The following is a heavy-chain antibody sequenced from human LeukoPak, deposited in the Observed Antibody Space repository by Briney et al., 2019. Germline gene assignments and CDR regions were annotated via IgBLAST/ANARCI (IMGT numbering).Heavy chain of an antibody. V-gene: IGHV4-39*01. CDR2: IYYSGST. CDR3: ARQGRIGSYYAQDY. Sequence: PSETLSLTCTVSGGSISSSSYYWGWIRQPPGKGLEWIGSIYYSGSTYHNPSLKSRVTISVDTSKNQFSLKLSSVTAADTAVYYCARQGRIGSYYAQDYWGQGTLVTVSS. D-gene: IGHD1-26*01. CDR1: GGSISSSSYY. J-gene: IGHJ4*02.